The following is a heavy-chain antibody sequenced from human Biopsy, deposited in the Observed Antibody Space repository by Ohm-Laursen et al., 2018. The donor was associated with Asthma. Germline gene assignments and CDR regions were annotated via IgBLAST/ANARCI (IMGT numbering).Heavy chain of an antibody. V-gene: IGHV3-30*01. CDR2: ISKDASTQ. Sequence: SLRLSCAAAGFSFSNFAIHWDRQAPGKGLEWVGVISKDASTQDYADSVKGRFTMARDNSKNTLDLQMNSLREEDTAVYYCVRDGTDDAFDIWGQGTVVSVSS. CDR3: VRDGTDDAFDI. D-gene: IGHD1-1*01. CDR1: GFSFSNFA. J-gene: IGHJ3*02.